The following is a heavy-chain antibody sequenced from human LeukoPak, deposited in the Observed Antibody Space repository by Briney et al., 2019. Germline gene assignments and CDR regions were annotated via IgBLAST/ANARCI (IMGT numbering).Heavy chain of an antibody. D-gene: IGHD3-10*01. V-gene: IGHV3-23*01. CDR1: GFTFSSYA. J-gene: IGHJ4*02. CDR2: ISGSGGST. CDR3: AKARVRFGELRGYFDY. Sequence: GGSLRLSCAASGFTFSSYAMSWVRQAPGKGLEWVSAISGSGGSTYYADSVKGRFTISRDNSKNTLYLQMNSLRAEDTAVYYCAKARVRFGELRGYFDYWGQGTLVTVSS.